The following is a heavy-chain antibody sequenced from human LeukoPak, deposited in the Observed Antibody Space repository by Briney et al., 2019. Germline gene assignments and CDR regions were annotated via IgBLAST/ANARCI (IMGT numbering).Heavy chain of an antibody. CDR1: GGSISSGTYY. D-gene: IGHD6-13*01. Sequence: SETLSLTCTVSGGSISSGTYYWSWIRQPPGKGLEWIAYIYYSGSTKYNPSLRSRVTMSADTSKNQFSLKMTSVTAADTAVYYCARGRAAAAGTDWFDPWGQGTLVTVSS. CDR2: IYYSGST. V-gene: IGHV4-61*01. CDR3: ARGRAAAAGTDWFDP. J-gene: IGHJ5*02.